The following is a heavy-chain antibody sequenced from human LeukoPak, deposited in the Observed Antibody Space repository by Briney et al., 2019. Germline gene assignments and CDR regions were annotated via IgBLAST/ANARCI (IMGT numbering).Heavy chain of an antibody. CDR3: ARVVFPSRVSDY. D-gene: IGHD2-21*01. J-gene: IGHJ4*02. CDR1: GFTFSSYW. CDR2: IKQDGSEK. V-gene: IGHV3-7*01. Sequence: GGSLGLSCAASGFTFSSYWMSWVRQAPGKGLEWVANIKQDGSEKYYVGSVKGRFTISKDNAKNSLYLQMNSLRVEDTAVYYCARVVFPSRVSDYWGQGTLVTVSS.